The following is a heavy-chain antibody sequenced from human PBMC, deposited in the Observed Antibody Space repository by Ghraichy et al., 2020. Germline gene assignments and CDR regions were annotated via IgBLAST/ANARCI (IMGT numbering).Heavy chain of an antibody. D-gene: IGHD3-16*01. V-gene: IGHV4-39*01. Sequence: SETLSLTCIVSGGSISTRSHYWAWIRQPPGKGLEWIGSIYYSGSTYYNPSLKSRGTISVDTSKNQFSLRLSSVTTADTAVYYCARSFPGYYYYGMDVWGQGTTVTVSS. J-gene: IGHJ6*02. CDR1: GGSISTRSHY. CDR2: IYYSGST. CDR3: ARSFPGYYYYGMDV.